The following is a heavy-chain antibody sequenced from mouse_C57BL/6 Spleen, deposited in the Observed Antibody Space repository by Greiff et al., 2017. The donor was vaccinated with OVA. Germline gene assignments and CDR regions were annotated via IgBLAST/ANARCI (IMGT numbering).Heavy chain of an antibody. CDR2: IDPNSGGT. CDR1: GYTFTSYW. CDR3: ERRNCDYAMDY. Sequence: QVQLKQPGAELVKPGASVKLSCKASGYTFTSYWMHWVKQRPGRGLEWIGRIDPNSGGTKYNEKFKSKATLTVNKPSSTAYMQLSSLTSEDSAVYDCERRNCDYAMDYWGQGTSVTVSS. D-gene: IGHD4-1*01. J-gene: IGHJ4*01. V-gene: IGHV1-72*01.